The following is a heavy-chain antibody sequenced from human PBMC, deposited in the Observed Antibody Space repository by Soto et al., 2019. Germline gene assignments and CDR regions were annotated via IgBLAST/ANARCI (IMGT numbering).Heavy chain of an antibody. CDR1: GYTFTSYG. V-gene: IGHV1-18*01. Sequence: ASVKVSCKASGYTFTSYGISWVRQAPGQGLEWMGWISAYNGYTNYAQKIQGRVTMTTDTSTSTAYMELRRLRADVTVVYSYARDKTVLRFLEWIVPLAVAGHGMDVWGQGTTGT. J-gene: IGHJ6*02. D-gene: IGHD3-3*01. CDR3: ARDKTVLRFLEWIVPLAVAGHGMDV. CDR2: ISAYNGYT.